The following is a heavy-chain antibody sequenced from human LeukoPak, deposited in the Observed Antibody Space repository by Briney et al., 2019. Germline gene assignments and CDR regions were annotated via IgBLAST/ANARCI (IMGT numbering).Heavy chain of an antibody. CDR2: IKQDGSEK. V-gene: IGHV3-7*01. J-gene: IGHJ6*03. Sequence: EGSLRLSCAGSGFTFSSHGMDWVRQAPGRGLEWVANIKQDGSEKYFVDSVKGRFTISRDNAKNSLYLQMNSLRVEDTAVYYCARDRVTMIRGVRILDYYYYYMDVWGKGTTVTISS. CDR1: GFTFSSHG. D-gene: IGHD3-10*01. CDR3: ARDRVTMIRGVRILDYYYYYMDV.